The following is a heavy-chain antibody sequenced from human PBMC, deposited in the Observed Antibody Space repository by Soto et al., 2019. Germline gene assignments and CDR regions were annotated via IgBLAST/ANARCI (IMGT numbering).Heavy chain of an antibody. J-gene: IGHJ4*02. CDR3: ARGQLGDYFDY. CDR1: GGSISSCGYY. CDR2: IYYSGST. D-gene: IGHD5-18*01. Sequence: SETLSLTCTVSGGSISSCGYYWSWIRHHPGKGLEWIGYIYYSGSTYYNPSLKSRVTISADTSKNQFSLKLSSETAADTAVYYCARGQLGDYFDYWGQGTLVTVS. V-gene: IGHV4-31*03.